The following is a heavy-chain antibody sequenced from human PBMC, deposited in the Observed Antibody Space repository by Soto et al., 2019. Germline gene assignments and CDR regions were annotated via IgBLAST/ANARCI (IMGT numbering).Heavy chain of an antibody. Sequence: SETLSLTCTVSGGSISSSSYYWGWIRQPPGKGLEWIGSIYYSGSTYYNPSLKSRVTISVDTSKNQFSLKLSSVTAADTAVYYCARVSSQRLLQPPSKRFCWFDPWGQGTLVTVSS. J-gene: IGHJ5*02. CDR1: GGSISSSSYY. V-gene: IGHV4-39*01. D-gene: IGHD2-21*01. CDR3: ARVSSQRLLQPPSKRFCWFDP. CDR2: IYYSGST.